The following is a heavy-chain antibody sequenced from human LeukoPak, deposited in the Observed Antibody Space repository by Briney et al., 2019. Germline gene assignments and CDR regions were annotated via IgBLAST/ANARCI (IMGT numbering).Heavy chain of an antibody. V-gene: IGHV3-23*01. J-gene: IGHJ3*02. CDR1: GFTFSSYA. Sequence: PGGSLSLSCAASGFTFSSYAMSWLRQAPGKGLVWVSAISGSGGSTYYADSVKGRFTISRDNCKNTLYLQMNSLRAEDTAVYYCAGDIVVVVAATAGAFDIWGQGTMVTVSS. CDR3: AGDIVVVVAATAGAFDI. CDR2: ISGSGGST. D-gene: IGHD2-15*01.